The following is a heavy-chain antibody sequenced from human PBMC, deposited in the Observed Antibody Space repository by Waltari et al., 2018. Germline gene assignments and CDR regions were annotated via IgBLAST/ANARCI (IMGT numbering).Heavy chain of an antibody. D-gene: IGHD3-3*01. CDR2: LSGSGATT. J-gene: IGHJ4*02. CDR3: VRGGEYLDFWNGFDL. V-gene: IGHV3-11*01. CDR1: GFSFGAHW. Sequence: QVPLVESGGGLVKPGGPLTLPCAASGFSFGAHWVSWVRQSPVKGLEWIAYLSGSGATTYYAVSVKGRFTISRDNARKSMSLQMNGLRDEDTAVYYCVRGGEYLDFWNGFDLWGQGTLVSVSS.